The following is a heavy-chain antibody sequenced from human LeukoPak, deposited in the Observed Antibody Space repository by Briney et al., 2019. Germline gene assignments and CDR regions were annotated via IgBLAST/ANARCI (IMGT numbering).Heavy chain of an antibody. V-gene: IGHV3-30*02. CDR2: VWYDGNRK. CDR3: VSMVRGIGY. CDR1: GFTFSSYN. D-gene: IGHD3-10*01. Sequence: PGGSLRLSCVASGFTFSSYNMNWVRQAPGKGLEWVTLVWYDGNRKYYADSVKGRFTISRDNSKNSVYLQLNSLRPEDTAMYYCVSMVRGIGYWGQGTLVTVSS. J-gene: IGHJ4*02.